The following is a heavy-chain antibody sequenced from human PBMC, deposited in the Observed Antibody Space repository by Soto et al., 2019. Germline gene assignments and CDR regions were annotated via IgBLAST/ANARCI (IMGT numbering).Heavy chain of an antibody. D-gene: IGHD6-13*01. Sequence: AETLSLTCSVSGGSVSGGGYYWGWIRQPPGKGLEWIGSIYYSGSTYYNPSLKSRVTISVDTSKNQFSLKLSSVTAADTAVYYCARHVDAAAGRMNWFDPWGQGTLVTVSS. CDR3: ARHVDAAAGRMNWFDP. V-gene: IGHV4-39*01. CDR1: GGSVSGGGYY. CDR2: IYYSGST. J-gene: IGHJ5*02.